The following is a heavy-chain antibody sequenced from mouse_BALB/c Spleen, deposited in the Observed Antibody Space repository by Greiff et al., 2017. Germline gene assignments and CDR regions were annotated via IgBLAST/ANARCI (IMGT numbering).Heavy chain of an antibody. CDR2: ISSGSSTI. D-gene: IGHD2-1*01. Sequence: EVHLVESGGGLVQPGGSRKLSCAASGFTFSSFGMHWVRQAPEKGLEWVAYISSGSSTIYYADTVKGRFTISRDNPKNTLFLQMTSLRSEDTAMYYCARNYGNGYYFDYWGKGTTLTVSS. CDR1: GFTFSSFG. J-gene: IGHJ2*01. CDR3: ARNYGNGYYFDY. V-gene: IGHV5-17*02.